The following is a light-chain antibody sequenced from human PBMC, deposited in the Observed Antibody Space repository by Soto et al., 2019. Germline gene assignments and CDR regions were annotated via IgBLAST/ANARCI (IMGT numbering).Light chain of an antibody. CDR1: SSNIGAGYD. CDR2: GNS. Sequence: QSVLTQPPSVSGAPGQRVTISCTGSSSNIGAGYDVHWYQQLPGTAPKLLIYGNSNRPSGVPDQFSGSKSGTSASLAITGLQPEDEADYYCQSYDSSLSGFYVFGTGTKLTVL. CDR3: QSYDSSLSGFYV. J-gene: IGLJ1*01. V-gene: IGLV1-40*01.